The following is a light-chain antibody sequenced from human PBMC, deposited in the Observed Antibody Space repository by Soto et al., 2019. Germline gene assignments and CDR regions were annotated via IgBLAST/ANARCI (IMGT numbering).Light chain of an antibody. Sequence: EIVMTQSPATLPVSPGERGTLSCRASQSVSSSLAWYQQKPGQAPRLLIYAASTRATGFPARFSGSGFGTEFTLTISSLQSEDFAVYYCQQYTAWPLTFGGGTKVDNK. CDR3: QQYTAWPLT. V-gene: IGKV3-15*01. CDR1: QSVSSS. CDR2: AAS. J-gene: IGKJ4*01.